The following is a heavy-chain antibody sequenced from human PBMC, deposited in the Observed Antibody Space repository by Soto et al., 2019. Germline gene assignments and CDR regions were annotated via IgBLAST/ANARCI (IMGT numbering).Heavy chain of an antibody. J-gene: IGHJ5*02. Sequence: SETLSLTCAVYGGSFSGYYWSWIRQPPGKGLEWIGEINHSGSTNYNPSLKSRVTISVDTSKNQFSLKLSSVTAADTAVYYCARGFPIVLMVYAIRGNWFDPWGQGTLVTVSS. CDR3: ARGFPIVLMVYAIRGNWFDP. CDR2: INHSGST. D-gene: IGHD2-8*01. V-gene: IGHV4-34*01. CDR1: GGSFSGYY.